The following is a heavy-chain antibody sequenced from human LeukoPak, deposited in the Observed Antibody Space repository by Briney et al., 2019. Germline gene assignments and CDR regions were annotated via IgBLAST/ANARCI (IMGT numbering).Heavy chain of an antibody. CDR1: GYTFTSYD. V-gene: IGHV1-8*03. D-gene: IGHD3-3*01. CDR3: ARAITIFGVVTRGYMDV. CDR2: MNPNSGNT. Sequence: ASVKVSCKASGYTFTSYDINWVRQATGQGLEWMGWMNPNSGNTGYAQKFQGRVTITRNTSISTAYMELSSLRSEDTAVYYCARAITIFGVVTRGYMDVWGNGTTVSVSS. J-gene: IGHJ6*03.